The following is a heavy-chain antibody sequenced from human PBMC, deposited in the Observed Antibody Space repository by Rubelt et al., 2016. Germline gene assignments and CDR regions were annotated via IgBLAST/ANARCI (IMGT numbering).Heavy chain of an antibody. J-gene: IGHJ2*01. CDR2: MSSSCSTT. Sequence: EVQLVESGGGLVQPGGSLRLSCAASGFTVSSNYMSWVRQAPGKGLEWISYMSSSCSTTYYADSVKGRFTISRDNSKNTLYLQMNSLRAEDTAVYYCARGVGMATIIWYFDLWGRGTLVTVSS. CDR1: GFTVSSNY. V-gene: IGHV3-48*01. D-gene: IGHD5-24*01. CDR3: ARGVGMATIIWYFDL.